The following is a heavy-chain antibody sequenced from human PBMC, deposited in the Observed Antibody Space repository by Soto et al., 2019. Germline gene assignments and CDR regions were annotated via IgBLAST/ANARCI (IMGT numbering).Heavy chain of an antibody. CDR3: ARVNYYGSGIYSNRFAP. CDR2: IYYSGST. V-gene: IGHV4-30-4*01. Sequence: QVQLQESVPGLVKPSQTLSLSCTVSGGSISSGDYYWSWIRQPPGKGLEWIAHIYYSGSTYSKPSLKSRVTISVDTSKNQFYLKMRSVTAADTAVYYCARVNYYGSGIYSNRFAPWGQGTLVTVSS. J-gene: IGHJ5*02. D-gene: IGHD3-10*01. CDR1: GGSISSGDYY.